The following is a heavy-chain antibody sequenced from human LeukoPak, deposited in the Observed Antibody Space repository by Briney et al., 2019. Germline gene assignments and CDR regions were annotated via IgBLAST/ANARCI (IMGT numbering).Heavy chain of an antibody. J-gene: IGHJ4*02. CDR3: SSWHEMATIWATFDY. Sequence: SETLSLICTVSGGSISSYYWSCIRQPPGKGLERIRYIYYSGSTYYNPSLKSRVTISVDTSKKQFSLKLSSVTAADTAIYYCSSWHEMATIWATFDYWGQGTLVTVSS. CDR2: IYYSGST. V-gene: IGHV4-59*08. D-gene: IGHD5-24*01. CDR1: GGSISSYY.